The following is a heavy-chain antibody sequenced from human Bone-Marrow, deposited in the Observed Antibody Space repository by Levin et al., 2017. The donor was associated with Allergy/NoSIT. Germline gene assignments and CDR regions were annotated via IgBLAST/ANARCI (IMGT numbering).Heavy chain of an antibody. CDR1: GGTFSSYT. D-gene: IGHD3-9*01. Sequence: SVKVSCKASGGTFSSYTISWVRQAPGQGLEWMGRIIPILGIANYAQKFQGRVTITADKSTSTAYMELSSLRSEDTAVYYCAREGRRYYDILTGYSTFDYWGQGTLVTVSS. CDR3: AREGRRYYDILTGYSTFDY. J-gene: IGHJ4*02. V-gene: IGHV1-69*04. CDR2: IIPILGIA.